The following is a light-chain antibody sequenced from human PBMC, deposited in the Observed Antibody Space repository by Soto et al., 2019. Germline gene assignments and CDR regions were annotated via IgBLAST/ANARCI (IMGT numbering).Light chain of an antibody. CDR1: HGINNH. CDR3: QKYNVAPFT. Sequence: DIQMTQSPSSLSASVGDRVTITCRASHGINNHLAWYQQKPGKVPKLLIYASSTLQSGVPSRFSGSGSGTDFTLTISSLQPEDVVTYYCQKYNVAPFTFGGGTKVEL. CDR2: ASS. J-gene: IGKJ4*01. V-gene: IGKV1-27*01.